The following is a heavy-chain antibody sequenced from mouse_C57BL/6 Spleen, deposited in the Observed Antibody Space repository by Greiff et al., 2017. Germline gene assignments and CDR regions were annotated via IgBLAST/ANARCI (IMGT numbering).Heavy chain of an antibody. CDR3: ARNHDGYSFAY. V-gene: IGHV1-59*01. D-gene: IGHD2-3*01. J-gene: IGHJ3*01. CDR2: IDPSDSYT. Sequence: QVQLQQSGAELVRSGTSVKLSCKASGYTFTSYWMHWVKQRPGQGLEWIGVIDPSDSYTNYNQKFKGKATLTVDTSSSTAYMQLSSLTSEDSAVYYCARNHDGYSFAYWGQGTLVTVSA. CDR1: GYTFTSYW.